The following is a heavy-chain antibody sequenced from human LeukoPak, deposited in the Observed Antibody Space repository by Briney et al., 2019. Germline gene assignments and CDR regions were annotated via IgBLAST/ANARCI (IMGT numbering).Heavy chain of an antibody. CDR3: ARHLQIYCTNVVCSHFDY. CDR1: GGSFSGYY. CDR2: INHSGST. Sequence: SETLSLTCAVYGGSFSGYYWSWIRQPPGKGLEWIGEINHSGSTNYNPSLKSRVTISVDTSKNQFSLKLSSVTAADTAVYYCARHLQIYCTNVVCSHFDYWGQGTLVTVSS. J-gene: IGHJ4*02. V-gene: IGHV4-34*01. D-gene: IGHD2-8*01.